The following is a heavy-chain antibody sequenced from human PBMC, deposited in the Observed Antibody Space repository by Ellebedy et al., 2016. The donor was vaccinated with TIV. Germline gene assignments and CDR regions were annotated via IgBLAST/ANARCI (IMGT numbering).Heavy chain of an antibody. D-gene: IGHD3-22*01. CDR3: AKDRFPYYDSSGTTGYFDC. Sequence: AASVKVSRKASGYSFTGYYIHWARQAPGQGLEWMGWINPDRGDTKYPQSFQVRVSMTRDTSSSTAYMELRGLTSDDTAIYYCAKDRFPYYDSSGTTGYFDCWGQGTLVTVSS. CDR1: GYSFTGYY. J-gene: IGHJ4*02. CDR2: INPDRGDT. V-gene: IGHV1-2*02.